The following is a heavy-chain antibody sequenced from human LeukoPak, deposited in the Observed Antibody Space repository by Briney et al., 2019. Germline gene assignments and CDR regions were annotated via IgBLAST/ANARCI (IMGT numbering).Heavy chain of an antibody. CDR1: GGTFSSYA. CDR3: ARGGKFLDPYYFDY. D-gene: IGHD3/OR15-3a*01. CDR2: IIPIFGTA. Sequence: SVKVSCKASGGTFSSYAISWVRQAPGQGLEWMGGIIPIFGTANYAQKFQCRVTITTDESTSTAYMELSSLRSEDTAVYYCARGGKFLDPYYFDYWGQGTLVTVSS. J-gene: IGHJ4*02. V-gene: IGHV1-69*05.